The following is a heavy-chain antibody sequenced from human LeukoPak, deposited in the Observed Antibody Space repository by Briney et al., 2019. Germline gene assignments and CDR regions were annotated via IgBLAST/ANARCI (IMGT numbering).Heavy chain of an antibody. J-gene: IGHJ4*02. D-gene: IGHD2-15*01. CDR3: AKVVGYCSGGSCYHDY. CDR2: ISSTGGTA. V-gene: IGHV3-23*01. Sequence: LTLTCTFSGFSLSTDGMCVSWVRQAPGKGLEWVSAISSTGGTAYYADSVKGRFTISRDNSKNMLYLQMNSLRAEDTAVYYCAKVVGYCSGGSCYHDYWGQGTLVTVSS. CDR1: GFSLSTDG.